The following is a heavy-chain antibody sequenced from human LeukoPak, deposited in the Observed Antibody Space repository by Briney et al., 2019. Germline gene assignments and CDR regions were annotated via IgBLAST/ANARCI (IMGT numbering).Heavy chain of an antibody. CDR3: ARDSATTTVTIFTYYIYWYFDL. CDR2: ISYDGSNK. D-gene: IGHD4-17*01. CDR1: GFTLSNYA. Sequence: GGSLRLSCAASGFTLSNYAMHWVRQAPGKGLEWVAVISYDGSNKYYADSVKGRFAISRDNSRNTLSLQMNSLRAEDTAVYYCARDSATTTVTIFTYYIYWYFDLWGRGTLVTVSS. V-gene: IGHV3-30*09. J-gene: IGHJ2*01.